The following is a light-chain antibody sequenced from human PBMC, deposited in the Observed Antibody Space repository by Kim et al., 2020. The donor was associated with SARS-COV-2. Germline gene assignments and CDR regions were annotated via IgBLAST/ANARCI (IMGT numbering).Light chain of an antibody. CDR2: DVS. CDR1: SSDVGYYNY. V-gene: IGLV2-14*03. J-gene: IGLJ1*01. Sequence: QSALTQPASVSGSTGQSITISCTGTSSDVGYYNYVSWYQQHPGKAPKLIIYDVSNRPSGVSNRFSGSKSGNTASLTISGLQAEDEADYYCISYTSTTTRVFGTGTKVTVL. CDR3: ISYTSTTTRV.